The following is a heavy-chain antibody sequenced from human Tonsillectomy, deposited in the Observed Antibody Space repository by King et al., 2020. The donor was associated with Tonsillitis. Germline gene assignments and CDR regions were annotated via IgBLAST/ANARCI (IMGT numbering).Heavy chain of an antibody. CDR1: GYSFKSSA. Sequence: VQLVESGPEVKKPGASVKVSCEALGYSFKSSAINWVRQAPGQGLEWMGWINPYNENTNYAPKFQDRVTMTIDAITSTAYMELRTLRSDDTAVYYCAGEDMASLEGPSSYFYYYYMVVWGKGTAVTVSS. J-gene: IGHJ6*03. V-gene: IGHV1-18*01. CDR2: INPYNENT. CDR3: AGEDMASLEGPSSYFYYYYMVV. D-gene: IGHD3-10*01.